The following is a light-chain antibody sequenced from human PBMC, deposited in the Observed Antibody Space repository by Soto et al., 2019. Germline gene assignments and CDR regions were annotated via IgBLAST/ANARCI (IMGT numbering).Light chain of an antibody. CDR2: GAS. V-gene: IGKV3-20*01. CDR3: QQYGSSPLT. J-gene: IGKJ4*01. CDR1: QSVRSRY. Sequence: EIVLTQSPGTLSLSPGERATLSCRASQSVRSRYLAWYQQKPGQAPRLLIYGASNRATGIPDRFSGSGSGTDFILTISRLEPEDFAVYYCQQYGSSPLTFGGGAKVEIK.